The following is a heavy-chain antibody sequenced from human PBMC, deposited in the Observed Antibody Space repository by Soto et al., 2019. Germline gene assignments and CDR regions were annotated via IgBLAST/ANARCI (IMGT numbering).Heavy chain of an antibody. CDR1: GFTFSSYE. CDR3: ARGFPFYDFWSGSTPQSYFDY. D-gene: IGHD3-3*01. V-gene: IGHV3-48*03. Sequence: GGSLRLSCAPSGFTFSSYEMNWFRQAPGKGLEWLSYISSSGSTIYYADSVKGRFTISRDNAKNSLYLQMNSLRAEDTAVYYCARGFPFYDFWSGSTPQSYFDYWGQGTLVTVSS. J-gene: IGHJ4*02. CDR2: ISSSGSTI.